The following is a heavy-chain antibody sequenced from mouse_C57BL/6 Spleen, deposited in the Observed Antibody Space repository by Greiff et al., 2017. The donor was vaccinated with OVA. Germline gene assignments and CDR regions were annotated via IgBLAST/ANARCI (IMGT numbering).Heavy chain of an antibody. J-gene: IGHJ4*01. Sequence: QVQLQQSGAELVRPGASVKLSCKASGYTFTDYYINWVKQRPGQGLEWIARIYPGSGNTYYNEKFKGKATLTAEKSSSTAYMQRSSLTSEDSAVYFCARDYYGSSFYAMDYWGQGTSVTVSS. CDR3: ARDYYGSSFYAMDY. CDR2: IYPGSGNT. D-gene: IGHD1-1*01. V-gene: IGHV1-76*01. CDR1: GYTFTDYY.